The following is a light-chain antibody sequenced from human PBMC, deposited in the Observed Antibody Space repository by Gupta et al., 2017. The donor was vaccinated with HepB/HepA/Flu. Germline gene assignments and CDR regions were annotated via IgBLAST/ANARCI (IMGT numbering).Light chain of an antibody. J-gene: IGLJ2*01. V-gene: IGLV2-14*03. CDR2: HDY. CDR3: SSDTSSDTVL. Sequence: QSALTQPASVSGPPGPSITIPCTGTSSDVGLYDYVSWYQRHPGKAPKLIILHDYRRPAGVSDRFSGSKSGNTASLTISGRQEEDEADYFCSSDTSSDTVLFGGGTKLTVV. CDR1: SSDVGLYDY.